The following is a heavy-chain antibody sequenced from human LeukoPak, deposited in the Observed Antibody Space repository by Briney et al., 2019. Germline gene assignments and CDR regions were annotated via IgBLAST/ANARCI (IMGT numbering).Heavy chain of an antibody. J-gene: IGHJ6*03. CDR1: GISFSTYA. D-gene: IGHD5-18*01. CDR2: ISGSGGST. V-gene: IGHV3-23*01. CDR3: AKDGGEYSYGYYYYYYMDV. Sequence: PGGLRRLSCAASGISFSTYAMAWGPQSPGKGLDWVSAISGSGGSTYYADSVKGRFPISRDNSKDTLYLQMNSLRAEDTGVYYCAKDGGEYSYGYYYYYYMDVWGKGTTVTASS.